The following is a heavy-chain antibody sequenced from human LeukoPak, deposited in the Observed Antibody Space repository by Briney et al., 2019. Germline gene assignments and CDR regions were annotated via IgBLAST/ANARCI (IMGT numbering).Heavy chain of an antibody. V-gene: IGHV4-39*07. CDR3: ARSPGEGYYYYYYMDV. D-gene: IGHD7-27*01. CDR1: GGSNSSSRYY. Sequence: SETLSLTCTVSGGSNSSSRYYWGWIRQPPGKGLAWIGSIYYSGSTYDNPSLKSRVTISVDTSKNQFSLKLSSVTAADTAVYYCARSPGEGYYYYYYMDVWGKGTTVTVSS. J-gene: IGHJ6*03. CDR2: IYYSGST.